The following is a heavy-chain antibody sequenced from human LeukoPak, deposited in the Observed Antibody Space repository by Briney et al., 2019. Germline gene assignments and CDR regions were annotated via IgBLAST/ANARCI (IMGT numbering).Heavy chain of an antibody. CDR3: ARGRGIVVVTAIISKYYFDY. D-gene: IGHD2-21*02. CDR1: GRSFGGYY. Sequence: KTSQSPSLTCAVYGRSFGGYYWSWICQPPGGGLEWSGEINHSGSTNSNPSLTSRVTISVDTSKYQVSLKLSSVTAADTAAYDCARGRGIVVVTAIISKYYFDYWGQGTLVTVSS. CDR2: INHSGST. V-gene: IGHV4-34*01. J-gene: IGHJ4*02.